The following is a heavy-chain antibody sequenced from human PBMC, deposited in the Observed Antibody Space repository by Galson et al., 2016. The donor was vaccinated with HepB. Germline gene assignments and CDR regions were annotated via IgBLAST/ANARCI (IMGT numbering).Heavy chain of an antibody. V-gene: IGHV3-23*01. CDR2: ISGGATST. CDR1: GFTFRNYA. CDR3: AKARFYESTTYHSAGEY. D-gene: IGHD2/OR15-2a*01. Sequence: SLRLSCAASGFTFRNYAMNWVRQAPGKGLEWVSAISGGATSTYYADSVKGRFTISRDNSKNTLYLQMNSLRAEDTAIYYCAKARFYESTTYHSAGEYWGQGILVVVSS. J-gene: IGHJ4*02.